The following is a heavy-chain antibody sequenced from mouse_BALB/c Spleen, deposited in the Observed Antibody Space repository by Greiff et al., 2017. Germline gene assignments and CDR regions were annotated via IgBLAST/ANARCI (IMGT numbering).Heavy chain of an antibody. V-gene: IGHV5-9-4*01. CDR2: ISSGGSYT. CDR3: ESYPRGFAY. Sequence: EVMLVESGGGLVKPGGSLKLSCAASGFTFSSYAMSWVRQSPEKRLEWVAEISSGGSYTYYPDTVTGRFTISRDNAKNTLYLEMSSLRSEDTAMYYCESYPRGFAYWGQGTLVTVSA. CDR1: GFTFSSYA. J-gene: IGHJ3*01.